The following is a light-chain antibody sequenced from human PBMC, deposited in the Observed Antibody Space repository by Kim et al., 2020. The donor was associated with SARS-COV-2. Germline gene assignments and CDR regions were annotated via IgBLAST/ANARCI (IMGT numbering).Light chain of an antibody. CDR2: GNS. CDR1: SSNIGAGYD. V-gene: IGLV1-40*01. J-gene: IGLJ3*02. CDR3: QSYDSSLSGSV. Sequence: QSVLTQPPSVSGAPGQRVTISCTGSSSNIGAGYDVHWYQQLPGTAPKLLIYGNSNRPSGVPDRFSGSKSGTSASLAIAGLQAEDEADYYCQSYDSSLSGSVFGGGTQLNVL.